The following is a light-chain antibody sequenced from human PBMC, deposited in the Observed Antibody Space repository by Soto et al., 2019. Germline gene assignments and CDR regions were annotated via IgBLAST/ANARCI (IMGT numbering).Light chain of an antibody. CDR3: QQYGASPIT. Sequence: EIELTQSPGTLSLSPGERAILSCRASQSVSDNNLAWYQQKPGQAPRLLMYGAFFRVTGVPDRFSGSASGVDFTLTISRLEPEDFAVYFCQQYGASPITFGPGTKVDT. J-gene: IGKJ3*01. CDR2: GAF. V-gene: IGKV3-20*01. CDR1: QSVSDNN.